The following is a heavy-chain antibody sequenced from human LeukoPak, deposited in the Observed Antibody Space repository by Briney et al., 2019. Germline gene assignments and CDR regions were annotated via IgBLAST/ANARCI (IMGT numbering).Heavy chain of an antibody. CDR3: ATGAYCDH. CDR2: ISDTGDST. CDR1: GFTFSRYG. J-gene: IGHJ4*02. V-gene: IGHV3-23*01. Sequence: GGSLRLSCAASGFTFSRYGMTWVRQAPGKGLEWVSTISDTGDSTYYADSVKGRFTISRDNSDNTLYLQMNGLRAEDTAIYFCATGAYCDHWGQGTLVTVSS.